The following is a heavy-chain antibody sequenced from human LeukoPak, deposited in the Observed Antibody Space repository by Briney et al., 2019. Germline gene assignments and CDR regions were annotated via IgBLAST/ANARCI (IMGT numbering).Heavy chain of an antibody. V-gene: IGHV3-53*01. CDR3: ARGRRWDLLVSLIDASDI. CDR1: GFSVSSNF. Sequence: GGSLRLSCAASGFSVSSNFMTWVRQAPGKGLEWLSVIFSGGSTYYADSVKGRFTISRDNSKNTLYLQMSSLRAEDTAVYFCARGRRWDLLVSLIDASDIWGQGTMGPVSS. J-gene: IGHJ3*02. CDR2: IFSGGST. D-gene: IGHD4-23*01.